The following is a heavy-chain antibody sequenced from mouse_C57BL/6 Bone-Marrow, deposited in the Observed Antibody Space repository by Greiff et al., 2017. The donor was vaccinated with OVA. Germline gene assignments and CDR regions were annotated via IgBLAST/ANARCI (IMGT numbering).Heavy chain of an antibody. CDR3: ARGGYRYFDV. V-gene: IGHV5-6*01. CDR2: ISSCGSYT. Sequence: EVNLVESGGDLVKPGGSLKLSCAASGFTFSSYGMSWVRQTPDKRLEWVATISSCGSYTYYPDSVKGRFTISRDNAKNTLYLQMSSLKSEDTAMYYCARGGYRYFDVWGTGTTVTVSS. J-gene: IGHJ1*03. CDR1: GFTFSSYG.